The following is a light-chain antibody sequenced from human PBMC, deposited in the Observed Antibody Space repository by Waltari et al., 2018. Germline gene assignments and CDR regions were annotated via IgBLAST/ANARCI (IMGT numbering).Light chain of an antibody. J-gene: IGKJ2*01. V-gene: IGKV2-24*01. CDR1: QRLVHREGKTY. CDR2: KIS. CDR3: MQVTEFPYT. Sequence: DIVRNQTPLSSPVTVGQPDSSACRSSQRLVHREGKTYVSWCHQRPGQPPRLLIYKISSRFSGVPARFIGSGAGTDFTLRISRVEAEDVGVYYCMQVTEFPYTFGQGTKLDIK.